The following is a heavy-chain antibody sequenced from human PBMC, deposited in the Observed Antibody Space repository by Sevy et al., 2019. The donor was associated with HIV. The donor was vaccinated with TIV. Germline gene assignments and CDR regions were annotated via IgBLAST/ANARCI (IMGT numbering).Heavy chain of an antibody. D-gene: IGHD4-4*01. V-gene: IGHV5-51*01. CDR2: IYPRDSDT. CDR1: GYKFTTYW. Sequence: GGFLRLSCKASGYKFTTYWIGWARQMPGKGLEWMGMIYPRDSDTRYSPSFQGQVTISADTSINTAYLQWSSLKASDTAMYFCARHVDMTTLIGGLYYFDSWGQGTLVTVSS. CDR3: ARHVDMTTLIGGLYYFDS. J-gene: IGHJ4*02.